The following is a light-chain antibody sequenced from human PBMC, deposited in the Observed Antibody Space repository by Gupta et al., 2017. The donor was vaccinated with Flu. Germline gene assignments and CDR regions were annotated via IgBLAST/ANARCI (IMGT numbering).Light chain of an antibody. V-gene: IGKV3-15*01. Sequence: LIYRASTRETGFPGRFNGSGSGTEFTLTISSLEAEDFAVYYCKQSCASLPRTFGQGTKVEIK. J-gene: IGKJ1*01. CDR3: KQSCASLPRT. CDR2: RAS.